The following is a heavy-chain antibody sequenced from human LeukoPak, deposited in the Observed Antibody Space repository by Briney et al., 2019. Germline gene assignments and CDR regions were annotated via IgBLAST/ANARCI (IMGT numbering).Heavy chain of an antibody. CDR2: TYYRSKWYN. Sequence: SQTLSLTCAIIGDSVSSYGAGWSWIRQSPSRGVERLGPTYYRSKWYNEYALSVTSRITISPGTSKHQASLQRNSVTPDDTALFNCGRDIGAAIGHWGQGSLVSVSS. J-gene: IGHJ4*01. V-gene: IGHV6-1*01. D-gene: IGHD6-13*01. CDR1: GDSVSSYGAG. CDR3: GRDIGAAIGH.